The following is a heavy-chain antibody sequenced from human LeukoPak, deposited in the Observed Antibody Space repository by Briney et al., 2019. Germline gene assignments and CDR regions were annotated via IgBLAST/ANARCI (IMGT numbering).Heavy chain of an antibody. CDR1: GGSISSSSYY. D-gene: IGHD3-9*01. CDR2: IYYSGST. CDR3: ATSEVLRYFDWPQIGFDY. J-gene: IGHJ4*02. Sequence: PSETLSLTCTVSGGSISSSSYYWGWIRQPPGKGLEWIGSIYYSGSTYYNPSLKSRVTISVDTSKNQFSLKLSSVTAADTAVYYCATSEVLRYFDWPQIGFDYWGQGTLVTVS. V-gene: IGHV4-39*01.